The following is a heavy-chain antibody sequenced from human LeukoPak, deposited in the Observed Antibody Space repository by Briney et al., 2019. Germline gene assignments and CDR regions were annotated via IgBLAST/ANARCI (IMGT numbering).Heavy chain of an antibody. Sequence: VASVTVSCMSSGGTFSSYAISWVRQAPGRGREWMGGIIRIFGTANNAQEFQGRVAITTDESTSTAYMELSSLRSEDTAVYYCASDVWSSSSLYKNQYFQHWGQGTLLTVSS. CDR1: GGTFSSYA. CDR2: IIRIFGTA. D-gene: IGHD6-6*01. V-gene: IGHV1-69*05. CDR3: ASDVWSSSSLYKNQYFQH. J-gene: IGHJ1*01.